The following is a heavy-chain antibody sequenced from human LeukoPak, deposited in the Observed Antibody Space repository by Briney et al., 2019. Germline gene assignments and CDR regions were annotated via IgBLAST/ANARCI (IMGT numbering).Heavy chain of an antibody. J-gene: IGHJ4*02. D-gene: IGHD2-15*01. CDR1: GYTFTGYY. Sequence: ASVKVSCKASGYTFTGYYMHWVRQAPGQGLEWMEWINPRSGGTNYPQKFQGRVTMTRDTSMSTAYMELSRLRSDDTAVYYCSRDSGYCSGGSCWYFDFWGQGTLVTVSA. CDR3: SRDSGYCSGGSCWYFDF. CDR2: INPRSGGT. V-gene: IGHV1-2*02.